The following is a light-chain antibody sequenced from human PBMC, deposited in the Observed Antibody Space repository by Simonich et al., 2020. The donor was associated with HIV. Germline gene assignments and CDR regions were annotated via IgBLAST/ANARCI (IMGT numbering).Light chain of an antibody. CDR3: QQYNNWPLT. V-gene: IGKV3-15*01. CDR1: QSVSSN. J-gene: IGKJ4*01. Sequence: EIVMTQSPVTLSVSPGERATLSCRASQSVSSNLVWYQQKAGQAPRLLIHGASTRATGIPGRFSGSGSGTEFTLTISSMQSEDFAVYYCQQYNNWPLTFGGGTKVEIK. CDR2: GAS.